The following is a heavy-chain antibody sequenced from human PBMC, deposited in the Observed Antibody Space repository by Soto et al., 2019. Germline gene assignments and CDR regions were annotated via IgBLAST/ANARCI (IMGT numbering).Heavy chain of an antibody. CDR3: ARHYCGGGGCYYFDQ. Sequence: QVQLQESGPGLVKSSETLSLTCTVSGGSISNYYWSWIRQPPGKRLEWIAYIFYSGSTNYNPSLTSRVTISVDTSKNQFALRLTSVTAADTALYYCARHYCGGGGCYYFDQWGQGTLVTVSS. CDR2: IFYSGST. D-gene: IGHD2-15*01. CDR1: GGSISNYY. J-gene: IGHJ4*02. V-gene: IGHV4-59*08.